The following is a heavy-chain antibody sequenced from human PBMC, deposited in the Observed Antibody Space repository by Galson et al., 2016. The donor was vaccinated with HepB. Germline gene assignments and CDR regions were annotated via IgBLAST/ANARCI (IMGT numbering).Heavy chain of an antibody. J-gene: IGHJ4*02. Sequence: PALVKPTQTLTLTCTFSGFSLSRRGVGVGWVRQPPGKALEWLAVIYWANGTHYNPSLNNSLTITKDTSKNQVVLTMTNMDPVDTATYYCSYSYRGAGFWGQGTLVTVSS. CDR1: GFSLSRRGVG. D-gene: IGHD2-15*01. CDR2: IYWANGT. CDR3: SYSYRGAGF. V-gene: IGHV2-5*02.